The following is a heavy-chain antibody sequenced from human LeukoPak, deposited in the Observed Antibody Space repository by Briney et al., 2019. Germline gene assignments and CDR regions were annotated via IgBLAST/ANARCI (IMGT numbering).Heavy chain of an antibody. CDR1: GYSISSGYY. V-gene: IGHV4-61*01. J-gene: IGHJ6*03. CDR2: ISYSGST. CDR3: ARGRVSSSTWYSTYYYYFYMDV. D-gene: IGHD6-13*01. Sequence: SETLSLTCTVSGYSISSGYYWGCIRQPPGKGLEWIGYISYSGSTNYNPSLKSRVTISLDTSNNQFSLRLSSVTAADTAVYFCARGRVSSSTWYSTYYYYFYMDVWGKGTTVTVSS.